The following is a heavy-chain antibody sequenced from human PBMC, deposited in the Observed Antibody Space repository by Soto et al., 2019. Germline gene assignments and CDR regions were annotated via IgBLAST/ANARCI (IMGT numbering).Heavy chain of an antibody. Sequence: SETLSLTCTVSGGSISSYYWSWIRQPPGKGLEWIGYIYYSGSTNYNPSLKSRVTISVDTSKNQFSLKLSSVTAADTAVYYCARGWHYYGSGSYFSYYYYGMDVWGQGTTVTVSS. CDR1: GGSISSYY. CDR2: IYYSGST. D-gene: IGHD3-10*01. CDR3: ARGWHYYGSGSYFSYYYYGMDV. J-gene: IGHJ6*02. V-gene: IGHV4-59*01.